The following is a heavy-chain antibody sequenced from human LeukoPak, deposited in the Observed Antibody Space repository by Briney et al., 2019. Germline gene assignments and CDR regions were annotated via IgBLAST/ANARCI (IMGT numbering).Heavy chain of an antibody. V-gene: IGHV4-39*07. J-gene: IGHJ4*02. D-gene: IGHD3-10*01. CDR1: GGSISSSSYY. CDR3: ARGTMVRGVFATLEPFDY. CDR2: IYYSGST. Sequence: SETLSLTCTVSGGSISSSSYYWGWIRQPPGKGLEWIGSIYYSGSTYYNPSLKSRVTISVDTSKNQFSLKLSSVTAADTAVYYCARGTMVRGVFATLEPFDYWGQGTLVTVSS.